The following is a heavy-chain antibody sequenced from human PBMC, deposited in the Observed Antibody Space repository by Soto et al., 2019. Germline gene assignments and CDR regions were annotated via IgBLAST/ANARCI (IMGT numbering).Heavy chain of an antibody. V-gene: IGHV4-4*02. CDR1: SGSISTTNW. D-gene: IGHD4-17*01. CDR3: ARKVSGDYYFDS. CDR2: IYHSGSI. Sequence: SETLSLTCAVSSGSISTTNWWSWVRQSPGKGLEWIGEIYHSGSINYNPSLTSRLTISVDKSKNQFSLKLRSVTAADSAVYYCARKVSGDYYFDSWGQGTLVTVSS. J-gene: IGHJ4*02.